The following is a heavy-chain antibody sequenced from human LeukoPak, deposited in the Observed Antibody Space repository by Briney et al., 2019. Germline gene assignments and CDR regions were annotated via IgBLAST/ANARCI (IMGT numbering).Heavy chain of an antibody. CDR1: GGSISSGDYY. CDR3: ARGWFGEFLSNYYGMDV. V-gene: IGHV4-30-4*01. Sequence: SETLSLTCTVSGGSISSGDYYWSWISQPPGKGLEWIGYIYYSGSTYYNPSLKSRVTISVDTSKNQFSLKLSSVTAADTAVYYCARGWFGEFLSNYYGMDVWGQGTTVTVSS. CDR2: IYYSGST. D-gene: IGHD3-10*01. J-gene: IGHJ6*02.